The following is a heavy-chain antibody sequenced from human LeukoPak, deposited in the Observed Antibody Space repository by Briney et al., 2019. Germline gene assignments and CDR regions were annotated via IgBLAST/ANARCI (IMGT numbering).Heavy chain of an antibody. D-gene: IGHD3-10*01. V-gene: IGHV3-20*04. CDR2: TSWNGGIT. CDR3: AGSFGSGKTNYWYFAL. CDR1: GFTFDDYG. Sequence: RTGGSLRLSCTASGFTFDDYGMSWVRQVPGKGLEWVSGTSWNGGITDYGDSVKGRFTISRDNAKNSLYLQMNSLRVEDTAFYYCAGSFGSGKTNYWYFALWGRGTLVTVAS. J-gene: IGHJ2*01.